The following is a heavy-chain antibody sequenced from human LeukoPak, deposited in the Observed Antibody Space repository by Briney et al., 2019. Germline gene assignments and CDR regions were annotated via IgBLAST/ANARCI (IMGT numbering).Heavy chain of an antibody. CDR1: GFTFSTYG. CDR3: AKLVSQYAASDS. J-gene: IGHJ5*01. D-gene: IGHD2-8*01. V-gene: IGHV3-30*02. Sequence: HPGGSLRLSCTTSGFTFSTYGIHWVRQAPGKGLEWVTFIRYDGSNKYYADSVKGRFTISRDNSKNTLFLQMNTLRAEDTAIYYCAKLVSQYAASDSWGQGTLVTVSS. CDR2: IRYDGSNK.